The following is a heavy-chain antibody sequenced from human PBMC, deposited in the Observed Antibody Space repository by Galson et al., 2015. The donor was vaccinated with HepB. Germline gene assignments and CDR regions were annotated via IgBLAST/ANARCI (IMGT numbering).Heavy chain of an antibody. Sequence: SLRLSCAASGFTFDDYAMHWVRQAPGKGLEWVSGISWNSGSIGYADSVKGRFTISRDNAKNSLYLQMNSLRAEDTALYYCAKLGGVVVAVDAFDIWGQGTMVTVSS. CDR1: GFTFDDYA. CDR3: AKLGGVVVAVDAFDI. V-gene: IGHV3-9*01. J-gene: IGHJ3*02. D-gene: IGHD2-15*01. CDR2: ISWNSGSI.